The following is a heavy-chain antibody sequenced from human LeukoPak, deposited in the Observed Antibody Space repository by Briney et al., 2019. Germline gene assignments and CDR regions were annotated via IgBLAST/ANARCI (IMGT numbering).Heavy chain of an antibody. V-gene: IGHV4-59*01. CDR2: IYYSGST. CDR3: ARVHSYYYYGMDV. J-gene: IGHJ6*02. D-gene: IGHD4-11*01. Sequence: SETLSLTCTVSGGSISSYYWSWIRQPPGKGLEWIGYIYYSGSTNYNPSLKSRVTISVDTSKNQFSLKLGSVTAAGTAVYYCARVHSYYYYGMDVWGQGTTVTVSS. CDR1: GGSISSYY.